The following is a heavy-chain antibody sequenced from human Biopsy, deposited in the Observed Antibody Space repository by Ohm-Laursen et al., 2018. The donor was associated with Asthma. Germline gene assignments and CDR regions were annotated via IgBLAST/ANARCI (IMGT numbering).Heavy chain of an antibody. D-gene: IGHD7-27*01. J-gene: IGHJ5*02. CDR2: INPNTGGT. CDR1: GYTFIGYH. V-gene: IGHV1-2*06. CDR3: ARGQKSPGDRWFDP. Sequence: SVKVSCKTSGYTFIGYHIHWVRQAPGQGLEWMGRINPNTGGTNYAQKLQGRVTMTSDTSISTAYMELSRLRSDDTALYYCARGQKSPGDRWFDPWGQGTLVTVSS.